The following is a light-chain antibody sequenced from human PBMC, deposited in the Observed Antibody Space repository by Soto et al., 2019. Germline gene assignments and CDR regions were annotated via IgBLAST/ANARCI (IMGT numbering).Light chain of an antibody. J-gene: IGKJ2*03. CDR3: QHYNSYTYS. CDR1: QTINAW. Sequence: DIQMTQSPSTLSASVGERVTITCRASQTINAWLAWYQQKIGKAPKVLIYQASTLASAVPSRFSGSGSGTTFNLTISSLQPDDSATYDCQHYNSYTYSFGQGTKLEI. V-gene: IGKV1-5*03. CDR2: QAS.